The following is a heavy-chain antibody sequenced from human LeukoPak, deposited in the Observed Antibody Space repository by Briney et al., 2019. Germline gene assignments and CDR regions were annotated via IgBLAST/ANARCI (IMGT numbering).Heavy chain of an antibody. CDR3: ASDHLDGHCDY. V-gene: IGHV4-4*07. D-gene: IGHD5-24*01. CDR2: IYISGST. J-gene: IGHJ4*02. CDR1: GGSISSSY. Sequence: SETLSLTCTVSGGSISSSYYSWIRQPAGKGLEWVGRIYISGSTNYNPSLKSRVTMSVDTSKNQFSLKLSSVTAADTAVYYCASDHLDGHCDYWGQGTVVTVSS.